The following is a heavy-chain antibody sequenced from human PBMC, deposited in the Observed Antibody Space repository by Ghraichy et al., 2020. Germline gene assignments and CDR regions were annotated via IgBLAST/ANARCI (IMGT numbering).Heavy chain of an antibody. CDR1: GFTFSDSA. D-gene: IGHD1-1*01. Sequence: ETLSLTCAASGFTFSDSAMIWVRQPPGKGLEWVSGISGSGGSTYYADPVKGRFTISRDNSKNTQYLQMNILRAEDTAVYYCAKDLRTLANWGQGTLVTVSS. CDR3: AKDLRTLAN. CDR2: ISGSGGST. J-gene: IGHJ4*02. V-gene: IGHV3-23*01.